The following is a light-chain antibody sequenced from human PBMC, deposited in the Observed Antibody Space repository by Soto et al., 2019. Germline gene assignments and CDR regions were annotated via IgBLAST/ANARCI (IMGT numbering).Light chain of an antibody. CDR3: QQRSNWPQVT. J-gene: IGKJ5*01. CDR1: QSVSSY. CDR2: DAS. Sequence: EIFLTQAPASLSLSPGGIATLSCRASQSVSSYLAWYQQKPGQAPRLLIYDASNRATGIPARFSGSGSGTDFTLTISSLEPEDFAVYYCQQRSNWPQVTFGQGTRLEIK. V-gene: IGKV3-11*01.